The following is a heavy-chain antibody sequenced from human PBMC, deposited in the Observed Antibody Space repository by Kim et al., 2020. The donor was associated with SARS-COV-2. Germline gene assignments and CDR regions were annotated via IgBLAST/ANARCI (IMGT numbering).Heavy chain of an antibody. Sequence: GGSLRLSCAASGFTVSSNYMSWVRQAPGKGLEWVSVIYSGGSTYYADSVKGRFTISRDNSKNTLYLQMNSLRAEDTAVYYCARGYYYDSRGCFDIWGQGTMVTVSS. CDR1: GFTVSSNY. CDR3: ARGYYYDSRGCFDI. D-gene: IGHD3-22*01. V-gene: IGHV3-66*01. J-gene: IGHJ3*02. CDR2: IYSGGST.